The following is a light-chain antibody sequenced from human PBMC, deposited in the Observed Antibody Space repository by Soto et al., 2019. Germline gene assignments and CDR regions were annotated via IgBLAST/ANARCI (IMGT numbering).Light chain of an antibody. CDR1: SSNIGRDT. Sequence: QSVLTQPPSASGTPGQRVTISCSGSSSNIGRDTVNWYRQLPGTAPKLLIYSNNQRPSGVPDRFSGSKSGTSASLAISGLQSDDEAEYYCATLDGSLNGWVFGGGTKLTVL. V-gene: IGLV1-44*01. CDR3: ATLDGSLNGWV. CDR2: SNN. J-gene: IGLJ3*02.